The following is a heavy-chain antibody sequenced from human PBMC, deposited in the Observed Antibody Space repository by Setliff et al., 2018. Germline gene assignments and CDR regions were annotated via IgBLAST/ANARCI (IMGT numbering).Heavy chain of an antibody. CDR3: ARRIRSGSYWSGAFDI. Sequence: SETLSLTCTVSGGSISSGSYYWSWIRQPAGKGLEWIGHIYTSGSTNYNPSLKSRVTISVDTSKNQFSLKLSSVTAADTAVYYCARRIRSGSYWSGAFDIWGQGTMVTVSS. D-gene: IGHD1-26*01. V-gene: IGHV4-61*09. CDR2: IYTSGST. CDR1: GGSISSGSYY. J-gene: IGHJ3*02.